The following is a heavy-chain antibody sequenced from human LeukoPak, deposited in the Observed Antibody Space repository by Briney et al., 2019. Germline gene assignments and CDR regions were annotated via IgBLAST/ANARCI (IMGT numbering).Heavy chain of an antibody. Sequence: GASVKVSCKASGYTFTSYAMNWVRQAPGQGLEWMGWINTNTGNPTYAQGFTGRFVFSLDTSVSTAYLQISSLKAEDTAVYYCATPEAVRGGLIFDYWGQGTLVTVSS. CDR1: GYTFTSYA. CDR3: ATPEAVRGGLIFDY. CDR2: INTNTGNP. J-gene: IGHJ4*02. D-gene: IGHD3-10*01. V-gene: IGHV7-4-1*02.